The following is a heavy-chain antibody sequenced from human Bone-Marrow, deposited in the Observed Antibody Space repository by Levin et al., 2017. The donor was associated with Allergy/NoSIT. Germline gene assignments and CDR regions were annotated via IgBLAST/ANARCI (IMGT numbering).Heavy chain of an antibody. CDR1: GFTFSDYA. D-gene: IGHD2-21*01. CDR3: AKSRKSLNSMVVVVADY. CDR2: ISRSGGHK. Sequence: PGGSLRLSCLASGFTFSDYAMSWVRQAPGMGLEWVAGISRSGGHKYYADSVRGRFTVSRDNSNNIVYLHMTTLRADDTALYYCAKSRKSLNSMVVVVADYWGQGTLVTVSS. J-gene: IGHJ4*02. V-gene: IGHV3-23*01.